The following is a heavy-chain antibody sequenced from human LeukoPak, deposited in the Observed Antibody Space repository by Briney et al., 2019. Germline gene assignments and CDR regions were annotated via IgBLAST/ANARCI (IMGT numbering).Heavy chain of an antibody. D-gene: IGHD2-15*01. CDR1: GFTFSSYG. CDR2: ISYDGSKT. J-gene: IGHJ4*02. Sequence: GESLRLSCAASGFTFSSYGMYWVRQAPGKGLEWVAVISYDGSKTYYADSVKGRFTISRDNSKNTLYLEMNSVRGEDTAVYYCGRDEIRLNILVVVDPDGFWGQGTLVTVSS. V-gene: IGHV3-33*05. CDR3: GRDEIRLNILVVVDPDGF.